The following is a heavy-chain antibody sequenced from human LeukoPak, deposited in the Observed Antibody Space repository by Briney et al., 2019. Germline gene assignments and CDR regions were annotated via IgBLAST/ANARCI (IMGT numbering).Heavy chain of an antibody. V-gene: IGHV3-30*02. CDR2: MLSVVSNN. J-gene: IGHJ4*02. Sequence: RSLTLSCVPSGFSFSRYGMQWVRQAQGGGLEWVASMLSVVSNNYYGDSVKGRFTISRDNSKNTFYLQMNSMRADDTAVYYCAKDPGDNGIVYFDYWGQGTLVTVSS. CDR1: GFSFSRYG. D-gene: IGHD2-8*01. CDR3: AKDPGDNGIVYFDY.